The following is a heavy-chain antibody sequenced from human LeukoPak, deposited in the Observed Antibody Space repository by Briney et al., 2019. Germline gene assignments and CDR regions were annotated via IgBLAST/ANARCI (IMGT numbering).Heavy chain of an antibody. CDR2: INHSGST. CDR3: ARERRDSSGYYDY. D-gene: IGHD3-22*01. CDR1: GGPFSGYY. J-gene: IGHJ4*02. Sequence: PSETLSLTCAVYGGPFSGYYWSWIRQPPGKGLEWIGEINHSGSTNYNSSLKSRVTISVDTSKNQFSLKLSSVTAADTAVYYCARERRDSSGYYDYWGQGTLVTVSS. V-gene: IGHV4-34*01.